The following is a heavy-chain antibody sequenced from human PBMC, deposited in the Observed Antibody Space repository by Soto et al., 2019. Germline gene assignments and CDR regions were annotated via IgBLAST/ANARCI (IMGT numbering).Heavy chain of an antibody. CDR2: INHSGST. CDR1: GGSFSGYY. CDR3: ARGSGYYTGILPYYYYYMDV. D-gene: IGHD3-3*01. J-gene: IGHJ6*03. Sequence: QSQTLSLTCAVYGGSFSGYYWSWIRQPPGKGLEWIGEINHSGSTNYNPSLKSRVTISVDTSKNQFSLKLSSVTAADTAVYYCARGSGYYTGILPYYYYYMDVWGKGTTVTVSS. V-gene: IGHV4-34*01.